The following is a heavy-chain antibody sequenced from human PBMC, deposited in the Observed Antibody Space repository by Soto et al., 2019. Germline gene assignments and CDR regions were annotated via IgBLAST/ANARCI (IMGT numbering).Heavy chain of an antibody. J-gene: IGHJ6*02. Sequence: VGSLRLSCAASGFTFSSYAMHWFRQARVKGLEWVAFISYDGSNKYYADSVKGRFTISRDNSKNTLYLQMNSLRAEDTAVYYCARDLQLDYYYYYGMDVWGQATTVTVSS. CDR1: GFTFSSYA. D-gene: IGHD4-4*01. V-gene: IGHV3-30-3*01. CDR2: ISYDGSNK. CDR3: ARDLQLDYYYYYGMDV.